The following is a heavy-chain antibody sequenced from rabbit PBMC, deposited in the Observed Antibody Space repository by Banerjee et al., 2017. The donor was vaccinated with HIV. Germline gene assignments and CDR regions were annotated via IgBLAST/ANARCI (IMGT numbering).Heavy chain of an antibody. V-gene: IGHV1S45*01. D-gene: IGHD6-1*01. CDR1: GFSFSSNYW. J-gene: IGHJ4*01. CDR2: IGAGKGST. Sequence: VESGGGLVQPEGSLTLTCTASGFSFSSNYWLCWVRQAPGKGLEWIACIGAGKGSTYYATWAKGRFTFSSHNAQNTLYLQLNSLTAADTATYFCVRWGAGYAGYGYATLNLWGQGTLVTVS. CDR3: VRWGAGYAGYGYATLNL.